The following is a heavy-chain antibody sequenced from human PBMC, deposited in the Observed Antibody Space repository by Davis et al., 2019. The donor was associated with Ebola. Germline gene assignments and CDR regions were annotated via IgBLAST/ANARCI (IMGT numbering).Heavy chain of an antibody. D-gene: IGHD6-19*01. V-gene: IGHV1-3*01. CDR2: VHGGNGNT. Sequence: SVKVSCKASGFTLTNYAIHWVRQAPGQRLEWMGWVHGGNGNTKYSQRFQGRVTITTDTSASTVYLDLTSLRSDDTAVFYCARASFGYNSGWYADYWGPGSLVTVSS. J-gene: IGHJ4*02. CDR3: ARASFGYNSGWYADY. CDR1: GFTLTNYA.